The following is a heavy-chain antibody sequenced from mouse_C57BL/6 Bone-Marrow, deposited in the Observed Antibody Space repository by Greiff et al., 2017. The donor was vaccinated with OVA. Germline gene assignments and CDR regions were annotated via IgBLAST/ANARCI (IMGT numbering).Heavy chain of an antibody. V-gene: IGHV1-47*01. CDR3: ARGGPYYSNYYAMDY. Sequence: VQLVESGAELVKPGASVKMSCKASGYTFTTYPIEWMKQNHGKSLEWIGNFHPYNDDTKYNEKFKGKATLTVEKSSSTVYLELSRLTSDDSAVYYCARGGPYYSNYYAMDYWGQGTSVTVSS. D-gene: IGHD2-5*01. CDR1: GYTFTTYP. CDR2: FHPYNDDT. J-gene: IGHJ4*01.